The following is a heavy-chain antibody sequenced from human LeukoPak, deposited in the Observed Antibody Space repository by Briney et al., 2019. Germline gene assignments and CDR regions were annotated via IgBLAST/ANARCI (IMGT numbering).Heavy chain of an antibody. J-gene: IGHJ4*02. CDR1: GYTFTSYG. CDR3: ARQQSRVTVTXFDY. D-gene: IGHD4-17*01. V-gene: IGHV1-18*01. Sequence: AASVKVSCKASGYTFTSYGISWVRQAPGQGLEWMGWISAYNGNTNYAQKLQGRVTMTTDTSTSTAYMELRSLRSDDTAVYYCARQQSRVTVTXFDYWGQGTLVTVSS. CDR2: ISAYNGNT.